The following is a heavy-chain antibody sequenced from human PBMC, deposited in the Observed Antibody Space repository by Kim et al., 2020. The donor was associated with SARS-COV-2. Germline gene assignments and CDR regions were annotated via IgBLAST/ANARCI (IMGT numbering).Heavy chain of an antibody. Sequence: ASVKVSCKVSGYTFTSYDITWVRQAPGQGLEWMGWISAHNGNTDYAPKLQGRVTMTTDTSTSTAYVELRSLRSDDTAVYYSARDKGDFDWSLYGMDVWGQGTTVTVSS. CDR2: ISAHNGNT. CDR1: GYTFTSYD. CDR3: ARDKGDFDWSLYGMDV. D-gene: IGHD3-9*01. J-gene: IGHJ6*02. V-gene: IGHV1-18*01.